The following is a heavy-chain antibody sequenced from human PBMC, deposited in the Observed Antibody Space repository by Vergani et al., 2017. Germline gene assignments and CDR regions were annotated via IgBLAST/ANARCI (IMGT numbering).Heavy chain of an antibody. CDR3: ARAMSGSYGESFDY. V-gene: IGHV3-33*08. CDR1: GFTFSSYS. D-gene: IGHD1-26*01. CDR2: IWYDGSNK. Sequence: VQLVESGGGLVQPGGSLRLSCAASGFTFSSYSMNWVRQAPGKGLEWVAVIWYDGSNKYYADSVKGRFTISRDNSKNTLYLQMNSLRAEDTAVYYCARAMSGSYGESFDYWGQGTLVTVSS. J-gene: IGHJ4*02.